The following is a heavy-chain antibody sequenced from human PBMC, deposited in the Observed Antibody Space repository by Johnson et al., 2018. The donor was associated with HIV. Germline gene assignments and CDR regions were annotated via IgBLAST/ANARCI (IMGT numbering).Heavy chain of an antibody. J-gene: IGHJ3*02. Sequence: VQLVESGGGLVQPGGSLRLSCAASGFTVSSNYMSWVRQAPGKGLEWVSVIYSGGSTYYADSVRGRFTISRDNSKNTLYLQMNGLRAEDTAVYYWASTNIVATVGPLGAFDIWGQGTMVSVSS. D-gene: IGHD5-12*01. V-gene: IGHV3-66*01. CDR2: IYSGGST. CDR1: GFTVSSNY. CDR3: ASTNIVATVGPLGAFDI.